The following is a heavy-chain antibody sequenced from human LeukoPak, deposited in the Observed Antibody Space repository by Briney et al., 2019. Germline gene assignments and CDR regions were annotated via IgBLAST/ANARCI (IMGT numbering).Heavy chain of an antibody. D-gene: IGHD1-26*01. J-gene: IGHJ5*02. CDR3: AKGRGTRVYNWFDT. V-gene: IGHV3-23*01. CDR2: ISGSGRST. Sequence: RQAXGKGLEWVSAISGSGRSTYYTDSVRGRFTISRDNSKNTLYLQMNSLRAEDTAVYFCAKGRGTRVYNWFDTWGQGILVTVSS.